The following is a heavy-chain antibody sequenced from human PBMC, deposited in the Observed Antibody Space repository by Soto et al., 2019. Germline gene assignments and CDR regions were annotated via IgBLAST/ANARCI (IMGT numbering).Heavy chain of an antibody. CDR3: ARDKWVAVAGYFDY. V-gene: IGHV1-18*01. J-gene: IGHJ4*02. CDR2: ISAYNGNT. D-gene: IGHD6-19*01. CDR1: GYTFTSYG. Sequence: ASVKVSCKASGYTFTSYGISWVRRAPGQGLEWMGWISAYNGNTNYAQKLQGRVTMTTDTSTSTAYMELRSLRSDDTAVYYCARDKWVAVAGYFDYWGQGTLVTVSS.